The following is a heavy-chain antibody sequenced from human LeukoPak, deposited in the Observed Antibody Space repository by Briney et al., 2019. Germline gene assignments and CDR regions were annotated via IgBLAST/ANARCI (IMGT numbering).Heavy chain of an antibody. CDR3: AKYGRSGYSSGMDV. Sequence: GGSLRLSCAASGFTFSDYAMSWVRQAPGKGLEWVSTISVSGGSTYYADSVKGRFTLSRDNSKSTLYLQMNSLRAEDTAIYYCAKYGRSGYSSGMDVWGQGTTVTVSS. D-gene: IGHD2-15*01. CDR2: ISVSGGST. V-gene: IGHV3-23*01. CDR1: GFTFSDYA. J-gene: IGHJ6*02.